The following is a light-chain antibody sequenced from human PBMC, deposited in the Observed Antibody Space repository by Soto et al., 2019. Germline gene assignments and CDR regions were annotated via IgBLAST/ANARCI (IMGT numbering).Light chain of an antibody. J-gene: IGLJ1*01. CDR2: DVG. Sequence: QSVLPQPASVSGSPGQSITISCTGTSSDVGAYSFLSWYQQHPGNAPKLMIYDVGNRPSGVSNRFSGSKSGNTASLTISGLQAEDEADYHCSSYTSTSTLSVFGTGTKVTVL. CDR1: SSDVGAYSF. V-gene: IGLV2-14*01. CDR3: SSYTSTSTLSV.